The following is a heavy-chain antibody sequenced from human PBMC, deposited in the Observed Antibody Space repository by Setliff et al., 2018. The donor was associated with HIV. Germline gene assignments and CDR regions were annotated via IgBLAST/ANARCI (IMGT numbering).Heavy chain of an antibody. D-gene: IGHD3-16*01. CDR2: INPSGAIT. J-gene: IGHJ4*02. CDR3: TWGRPIGTLGRLQYYFDF. V-gene: IGHV1-46*01. Sequence: ASVKVSCKASGYIFTSYYVHWVRQAPGQGLEWMGIINPSGAITSYAQKFQGRVTMTRDMSTSTVYMELSSLRSEDAAVYYCTWGRPIGTLGRLQYYFDFWGQGTRVTVSS. CDR1: GYIFTSYY.